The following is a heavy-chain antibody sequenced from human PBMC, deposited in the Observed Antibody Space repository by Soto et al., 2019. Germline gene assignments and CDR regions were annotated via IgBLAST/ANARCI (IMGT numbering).Heavy chain of an antibody. CDR1: GFTFSSYG. CDR3: AKDLPMVRGVILDY. Sequence: QVQLVESGGGVVQPGRSLRLSCAASGFTFSSYGMHWVRQAPGKGLEWVAVISYDGSNKYYADSVKGRFTISRDNSKNTRYLQMNSLRAEDTAVYYCAKDLPMVRGVILDYWGQGTLVTVSS. CDR2: ISYDGSNK. J-gene: IGHJ4*02. D-gene: IGHD3-10*01. V-gene: IGHV3-30*18.